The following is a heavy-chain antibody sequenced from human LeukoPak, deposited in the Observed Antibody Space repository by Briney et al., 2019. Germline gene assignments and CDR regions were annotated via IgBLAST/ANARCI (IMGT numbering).Heavy chain of an antibody. CDR3: ARDSVGARYGSGVDY. V-gene: IGHV1-18*01. Sequence: ASVTVSCKASGYTFTSYGISWVRQAPGQGLEWMGWISAYNGNTNYAQKLQGRVTMTTDTSTSTAYMELRSLRSDDTAVYYCARDSVGARYGSGVDYWGQGTLVTVSS. J-gene: IGHJ4*02. D-gene: IGHD3-10*01. CDR1: GYTFTSYG. CDR2: ISAYNGNT.